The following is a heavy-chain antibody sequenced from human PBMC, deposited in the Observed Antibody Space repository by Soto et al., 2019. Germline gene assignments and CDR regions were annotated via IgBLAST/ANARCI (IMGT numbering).Heavy chain of an antibody. CDR1: GGTFSSYA. D-gene: IGHD2-15*01. V-gene: IGHV1-69*13. Sequence: GASVEVSCKASGGTFSSYAISWVRQAPGQGLEWMGGIIPIFGTANYAQKFQGRVTITADESTSTAYMELSSLRSEDTAVYYCARDSLGARGAFDIWGQGTMVTVSS. CDR3: ARDSLGARGAFDI. CDR2: IIPIFGTA. J-gene: IGHJ3*02.